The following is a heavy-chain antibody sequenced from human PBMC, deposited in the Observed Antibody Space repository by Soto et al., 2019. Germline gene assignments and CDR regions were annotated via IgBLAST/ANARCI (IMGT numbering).Heavy chain of an antibody. J-gene: IGHJ1*01. Sequence: PSETLSLSSTVSGGSISSSGCYWGWIRQPPGKGLEWIGDISHSETTGYNPSLKSRVTISMDKPKNQFSLKLDSVTAADTAVYYCARNSGTTQGDWGQGTLVTVSS. CDR3: ARNSGTTQGD. CDR1: GGSISSSGCY. CDR2: ISHSETT. V-gene: IGHV4-39*07. D-gene: IGHD3-10*01.